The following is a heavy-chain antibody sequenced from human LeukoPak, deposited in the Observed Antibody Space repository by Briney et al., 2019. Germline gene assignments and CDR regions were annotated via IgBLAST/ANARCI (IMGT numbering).Heavy chain of an antibody. D-gene: IGHD6-6*01. CDR2: ISSSVSTI. V-gene: IGHV3-11*01. Sequence: GGSLRLSCAASGFTFSDYYMSWIRQAPGKGLEWVSYISSSVSTIYYADSVKGRFTISRDNAKNSLYLQMSSLRAEGTAVYYCAREGRCSSSSGGGCFDYWGQGTLVTVSS. J-gene: IGHJ4*02. CDR3: AREGRCSSSSGGGCFDY. CDR1: GFTFSDYY.